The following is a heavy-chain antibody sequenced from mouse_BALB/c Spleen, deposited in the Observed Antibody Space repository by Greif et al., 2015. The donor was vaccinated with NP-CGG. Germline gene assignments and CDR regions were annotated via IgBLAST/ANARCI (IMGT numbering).Heavy chain of an antibody. J-gene: IGHJ3*01. Sequence: QVQLKQSGTELVRPGTSVKVSCKASGYAFTNYLIEWIKQRPGQGLEWIGVLNPGSGGTNYSEKFKGKATLTADYSSSTAYLQLSSLTSDDSAVYFCAREGDYGSAYWGQGTLVTVSA. D-gene: IGHD2-4*01. CDR1: GYAFTNYL. V-gene: IGHV1-54*01. CDR2: LNPGSGGT. CDR3: AREGDYGSAY.